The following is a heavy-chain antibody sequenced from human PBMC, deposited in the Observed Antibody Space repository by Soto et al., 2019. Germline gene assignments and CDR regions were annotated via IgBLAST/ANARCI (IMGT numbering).Heavy chain of an antibody. V-gene: IGHV3-30-3*01. CDR1: GFTFSSYA. D-gene: IGHD3-16*02. CDR3: ARDLPRADDYVWGSYRYAPWYYYGMDV. CDR2: ISYDGSNK. Sequence: GGSLRLSCAASGFTFSSYAMHWVRQAPGKGLEWVAVISYDGSNKYYADSVKGRFTISRDNSKNTLYLQMNSLRAEDTAVYYCARDLPRADDYVWGSYRYAPWYYYGMDVWGQGTTVTVSS. J-gene: IGHJ6*02.